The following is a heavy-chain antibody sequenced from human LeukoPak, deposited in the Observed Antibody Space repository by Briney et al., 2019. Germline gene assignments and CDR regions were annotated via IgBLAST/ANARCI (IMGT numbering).Heavy chain of an antibody. V-gene: IGHV3-21*01. D-gene: IGHD4-23*01. CDR2: ISSSSSYI. Sequence: GGSLRLSCAASGFTFSSYSMNWVRQAPGKGLKWVSSISSSSSYIYYADSVKGRFTISRDNAKNSLYLQMNSLRAEDTAVYYCARESDYGGNSNDNFDYWGQGTLVTVSS. CDR3: ARESDYGGNSNDNFDY. J-gene: IGHJ4*02. CDR1: GFTFSSYS.